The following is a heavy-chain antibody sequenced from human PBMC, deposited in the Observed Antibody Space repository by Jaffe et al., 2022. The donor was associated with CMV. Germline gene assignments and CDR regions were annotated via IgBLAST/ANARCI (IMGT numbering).Heavy chain of an antibody. J-gene: IGHJ4*02. CDR1: GGSMSSYY. V-gene: IGHV4-59*01. Sequence: QVLLQESGPGLVKPSETLSLTCTVSGGSMSSYYWTWIRQPPGKGLEWIGYIYYSGTTSYNPSLKSRLTISIDTSMNRFSLKLGSVTAADTAVYYCARGPMYANTKFHYWGQGTLVTVSS. CDR3: ARGPMYANTKFHY. CDR2: IYYSGTT. D-gene: IGHD2-8*01.